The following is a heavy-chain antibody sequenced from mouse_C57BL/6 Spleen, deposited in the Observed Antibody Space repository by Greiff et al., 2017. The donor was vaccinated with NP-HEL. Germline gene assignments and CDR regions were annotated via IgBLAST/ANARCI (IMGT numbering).Heavy chain of an antibody. CDR3: AIRYGSHYYAMDY. Sequence: VQLQQSGPELVKPGASVKLSCKASGYTFTSYDINWVKQRPGQGLEWIGWIYPRAGSTKYNEKFKGKATLTVDTSSSTAYMELHSLTSEDSAVYFCAIRYGSHYYAMDYWGQGTSVTVSS. CDR1: GYTFTSYD. J-gene: IGHJ4*01. CDR2: IYPRAGST. D-gene: IGHD1-1*01. V-gene: IGHV1-85*01.